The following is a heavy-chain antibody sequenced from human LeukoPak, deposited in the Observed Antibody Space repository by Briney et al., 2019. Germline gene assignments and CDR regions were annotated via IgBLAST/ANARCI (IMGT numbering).Heavy chain of an antibody. CDR1: GGTFSSYA. CDR2: IIPILGKA. J-gene: IGHJ5*02. D-gene: IGHD3-3*01. V-gene: IGHV1-69*04. CDR3: ARGSITIFVVVIPWFDP. Sequence: GASVKVSCKASGGTFSSYAISWVRQAPGQGPEWMGRIIPILGKANYAQKFQGRVTITADKSTSTAYMELSSLRSEDTAVYYCARGSITIFVVVIPWFDPWGQGTLVTVSS.